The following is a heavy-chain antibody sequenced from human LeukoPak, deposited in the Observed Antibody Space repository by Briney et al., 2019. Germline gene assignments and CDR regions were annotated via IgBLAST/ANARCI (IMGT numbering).Heavy chain of an antibody. Sequence: GASVKVSCKPSGYSFTRNGIGWVRQAPGQGLEWMAWISANSGNTNYAQNFQDRVTLTTDTSTSTAYMELRSLRSDDTAVYYCARDVNYAFDYWGQGTLVTVSS. CDR1: GYSFTRNG. CDR3: ARDVNYAFDY. J-gene: IGHJ4*02. CDR2: ISANSGNT. V-gene: IGHV1-18*01. D-gene: IGHD3-16*01.